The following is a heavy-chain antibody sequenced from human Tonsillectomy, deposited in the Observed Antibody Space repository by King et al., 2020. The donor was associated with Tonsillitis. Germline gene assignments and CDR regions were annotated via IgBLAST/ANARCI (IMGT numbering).Heavy chain of an antibody. D-gene: IGHD5-24*01. V-gene: IGHV4-59*08. Sequence: QLQESGPGLVKPSETLSLTCSVSGGSISSYYWSWIRQPPGKGLEWIGYVHYSGSTNYNPSLKSRVTISVDTSKNQFSLKLNSLTAADTAVYYCASVLQTSYWYFDLWGRGTLVTVSS. CDR1: GGSISSYY. CDR2: VHYSGST. J-gene: IGHJ2*01. CDR3: ASVLQTSYWYFDL.